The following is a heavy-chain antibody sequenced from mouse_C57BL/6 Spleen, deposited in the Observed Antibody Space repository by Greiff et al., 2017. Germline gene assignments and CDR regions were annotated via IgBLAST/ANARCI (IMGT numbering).Heavy chain of an antibody. Sequence: VQLQQSGPGLVAPSQSLSITCTVSGFSLTSYGVSWVRQPPGKGLEWLGVIWGDGSTNYHSALISRLSISKDNSKSQVFLKLNSLQTDDTATYYCAIYYSNLLSAWFAYWGQGTLVTVSA. CDR1: GFSLTSYG. D-gene: IGHD2-5*01. J-gene: IGHJ3*01. CDR3: AIYYSNLLSAWFAY. V-gene: IGHV2-3*01. CDR2: IWGDGST.